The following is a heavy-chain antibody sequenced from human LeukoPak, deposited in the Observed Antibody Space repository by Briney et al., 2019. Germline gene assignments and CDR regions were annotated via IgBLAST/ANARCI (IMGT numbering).Heavy chain of an antibody. CDR3: TRFSGVLVPDDY. V-gene: IGHV1-18*01. D-gene: IGHD2-8*02. J-gene: IGHJ4*02. Sequence: ASVKVSCKASGHTFTSYGISWVRQAPGQGLEWMGWISTYNGNTNYAQNFQGRVTMTTDTSTSTAYMELRSLRSDDTAVYYCTRFSGVLVPDDYWGQGTLVTVSS. CDR2: ISTYNGNT. CDR1: GHTFTSYG.